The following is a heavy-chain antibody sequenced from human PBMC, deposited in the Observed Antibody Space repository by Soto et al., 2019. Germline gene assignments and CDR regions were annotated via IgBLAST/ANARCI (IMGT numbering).Heavy chain of an antibody. V-gene: IGHV4-59*08. CDR2: VYHSGST. CDR3: ARVGYSYGPRDY. Sequence: SETLSLTCSVSGVSITGSYWSWIRQPPGKTLEWIGYVYHSGSTYYNPSLKSRVTISVDTSKNQFSLKLSSVTAADTAVYYCARVGYSYGPRDYWGQGTLVTVSS. J-gene: IGHJ4*02. CDR1: GVSITGSY. D-gene: IGHD5-18*01.